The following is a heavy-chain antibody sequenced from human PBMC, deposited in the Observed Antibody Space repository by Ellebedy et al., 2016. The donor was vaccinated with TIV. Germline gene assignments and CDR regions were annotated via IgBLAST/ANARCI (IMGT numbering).Heavy chain of an antibody. V-gene: IGHV4-59*11. D-gene: IGHD6-19*01. CDR2: IDHSGST. CDR3: AKGTGWLPDT. J-gene: IGHJ5*02. CDR1: GGPISSHY. Sequence: MPSETLSLTCTVSGGPISSHYWSWIRQPPGEGLEWIWQIDHSGSTNYNPSLKSRVTISVDTSKNQFSLKLNSVTAADTAVYYCAKGTGWLPDTWGQGTLVTVSS.